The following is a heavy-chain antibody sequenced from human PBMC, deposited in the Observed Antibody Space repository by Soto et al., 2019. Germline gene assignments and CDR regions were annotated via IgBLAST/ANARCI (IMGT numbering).Heavy chain of an antibody. J-gene: IGHJ6*02. CDR2: IIPIFGTA. V-gene: IGHV1-69*01. CDR1: GGTFSRYA. CDR3: ARDQPTMSIFGVGTSRGGGMDV. Sequence: VQLVQSGAEVKKRGSSVKVSCKASGGTFSRYAVSWVRQAPGQGLEWMGGIIPIFGTANYAQKYQGRVTISADESTSTACMELSSVRSEDAAVDYCARDQPTMSIFGVGTSRGGGMDVWGQGTTVTVSS. D-gene: IGHD3-3*01.